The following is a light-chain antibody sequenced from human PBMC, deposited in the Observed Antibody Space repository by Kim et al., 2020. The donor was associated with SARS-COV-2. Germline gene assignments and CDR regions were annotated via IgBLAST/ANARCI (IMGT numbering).Light chain of an antibody. V-gene: IGKV4-1*01. J-gene: IGKJ1*01. Sequence: DIQMTQSPDSLAVSLGERATINCKSSQTVLHSSNNHNYLAWYQQKPGQPPKLLIYWASTRESGVPDRFSVSGSGTDFTLTISSLQAEDVAVYYCHQYYTAPWTFGQGTKVDIK. CDR3: HQYYTAPWT. CDR1: QTVLHSSNNHNY. CDR2: WAS.